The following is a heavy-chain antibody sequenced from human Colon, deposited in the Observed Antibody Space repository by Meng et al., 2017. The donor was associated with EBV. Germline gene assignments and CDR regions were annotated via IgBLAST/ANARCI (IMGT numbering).Heavy chain of an antibody. CDR3: ARRPTGIDY. CDR2: IIHGGSP. D-gene: IGHD2-8*02. J-gene: IGHJ4*02. CDR1: GGSLSGAY. Sequence: QVALPQGGGGLLKPSETLSLTCAGNGGSLSGAYWNWIRQPPGKGLEWIGEIIHGGSPSYNPSLKSRVTISIDTSKNQLSLMLSSVTAADTAVYYCARRPTGIDYWGQGTLVTASS. V-gene: IGHV4-34*12.